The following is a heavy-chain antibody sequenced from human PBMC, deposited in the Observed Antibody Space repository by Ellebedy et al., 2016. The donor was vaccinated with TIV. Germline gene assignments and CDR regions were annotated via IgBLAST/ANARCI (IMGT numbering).Heavy chain of an antibody. CDR1: GSTFRSYV. CDR3: ARHDYGSGSYYSPEFDY. CDR2: LCSDGRNK. J-gene: IGHJ4*02. V-gene: IGHV3-33*01. Sequence: GGSLRLXXAASGSTFRSYVMHWVRQAPGKGLEWVAVLCSDGRNKAYADSVTGRFTISRDTSKNTLYLQMNSLRAEDTAVYYCARHDYGSGSYYSPEFDYWGQGTLVTVSS. D-gene: IGHD3-10*01.